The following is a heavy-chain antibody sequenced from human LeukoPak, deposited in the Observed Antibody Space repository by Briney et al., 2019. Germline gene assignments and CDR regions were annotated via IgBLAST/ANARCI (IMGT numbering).Heavy chain of an antibody. J-gene: IGHJ4*02. D-gene: IGHD3-22*01. CDR2: IRSKANSYAT. Sequence: SGGSLKLSCAASGFTFSGSAMHWVRQASGKGLEWVGRIRSKANSYATAYAASVKGRFTISRDDSKNTAYLQMNSLKTEDTAVYYCTRQHYYDSSSFDYWGQETLVTVSS. CDR1: GFTFSGSA. V-gene: IGHV3-73*01. CDR3: TRQHYYDSSSFDY.